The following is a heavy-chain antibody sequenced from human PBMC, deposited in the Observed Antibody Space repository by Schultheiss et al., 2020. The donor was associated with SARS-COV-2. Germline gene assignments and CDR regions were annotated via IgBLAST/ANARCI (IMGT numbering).Heavy chain of an antibody. V-gene: IGHV4-61*08. CDR1: GGSISSGDYY. Sequence: SETLSLTCTVSGGSISSGDYYWSWIRQPPGKGLEWIGYIYYSGSTNYNPSLKSRVTISVDTSKNQFSLKLSSVTAADTAVYYCAREELLGTFDIWGQGTMVTVSS. D-gene: IGHD1-26*01. J-gene: IGHJ3*02. CDR3: AREELLGTFDI. CDR2: IYYSGST.